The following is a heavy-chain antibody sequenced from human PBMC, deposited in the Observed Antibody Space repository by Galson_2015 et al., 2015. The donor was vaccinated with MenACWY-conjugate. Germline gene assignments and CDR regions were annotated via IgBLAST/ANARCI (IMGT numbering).Heavy chain of an antibody. J-gene: IGHJ4*02. CDR3: ARLGVNYRTTSHFDY. CDR1: GFTFSTYW. V-gene: IGHV3-74*01. D-gene: IGHD2/OR15-2a*01. Sequence: SLRLSCAASGFTFSTYWMHWVRHAPGKGLVWVSRINSDGRSTSCADSVKGRFTISRDNAKNTLYLQMNSLRAEDTAVYYCARLGVNYRTTSHFDYWGQGTLVTVSS. CDR2: INSDGRST.